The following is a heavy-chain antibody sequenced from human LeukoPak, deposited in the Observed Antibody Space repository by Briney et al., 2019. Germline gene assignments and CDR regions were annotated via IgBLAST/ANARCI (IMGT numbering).Heavy chain of an antibody. J-gene: IGHJ5*02. CDR2: IYPGDSDT. CDR1: GYSFTSYW. CDR3: ARLRNYYGSGSYIDWFDP. V-gene: IGHV5-51*01. D-gene: IGHD3-10*01. Sequence: GESLKISCKGSGYSFTSYWIGWVRQMPGKGLEWMGIIYPGDSDTRYSPSFQGQVTISADKSISTAYLQWSSLKASDTAMYYCARLRNYYGSGSYIDWFDPWGQGTLVTVSS.